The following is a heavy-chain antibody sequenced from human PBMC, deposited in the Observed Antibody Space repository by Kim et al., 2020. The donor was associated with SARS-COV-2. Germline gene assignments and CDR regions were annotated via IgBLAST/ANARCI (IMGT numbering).Heavy chain of an antibody. CDR2: INHSGST. CDR1: GGSFSGYY. D-gene: IGHD6-13*01. CDR3: AKYSSSRRTPNWFDP. Sequence: SETLSLTCAVYGGSFSGYYWSWIRQPPGKGLEWIGEINHSGSTNYNPSLKSRVTISVDTSKNQFSLKLSSVTAADTAVYYCAKYSSSRRTPNWFDPWGQGTLVTVSS. V-gene: IGHV4-34*01. J-gene: IGHJ5*02.